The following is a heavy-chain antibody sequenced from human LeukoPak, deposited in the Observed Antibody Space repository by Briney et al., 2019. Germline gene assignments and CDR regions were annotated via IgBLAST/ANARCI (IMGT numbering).Heavy chain of an antibody. CDR1: EFTFSTYS. V-gene: IGHV3-21*01. J-gene: IGHJ5*02. CDR2: ISSSSSYI. CDR3: ARDQDIVVVPAAILNWFDP. Sequence: PGGSLRLSCAASEFTFSTYSMNWVRQAPGKGLEWVSSISSSSSYIYYADSVKGRFTISRDNAKNSLYLQMNSLRAEDTAVYYCARDQDIVVVPAAILNWFDPWGQGTLVTVSS. D-gene: IGHD2-2*01.